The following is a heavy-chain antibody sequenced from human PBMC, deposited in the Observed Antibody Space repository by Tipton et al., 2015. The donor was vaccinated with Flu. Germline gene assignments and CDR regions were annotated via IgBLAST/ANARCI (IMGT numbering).Heavy chain of an antibody. CDR3: ARWLGSTRYYFDY. V-gene: IGHV4-34*01. CDR1: GGSFSGYY. Sequence: TLSLTCAAYGGSFSGYYWSWIRQPPGKGLEWIGEINHSGSTNYNPSLKSRVTISVDTSKNQFSLKLSSVTAADTAVYYCARWLGSTRYYFDYWGQGTLVTVSS. D-gene: IGHD6-19*01. CDR2: INHSGST. J-gene: IGHJ4*02.